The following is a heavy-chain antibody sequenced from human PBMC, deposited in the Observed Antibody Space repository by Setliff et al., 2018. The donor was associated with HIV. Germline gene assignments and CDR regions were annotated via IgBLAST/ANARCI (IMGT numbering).Heavy chain of an antibody. CDR2: IYYSGST. D-gene: IGHD3-10*01. CDR3: ARPGSSSYYYAMDV. Sequence: SETLSLTCTVSGGSISSYYWSWIRQPPGKGLEWIGYIYYSGSTNYNPSLRSRVTFSVDTSKNQFSLNLRSVTAADTAVYYCARPGSSSYYYAMDVWGQGTTVTVSS. V-gene: IGHV4-59*12. CDR1: GGSISSYY. J-gene: IGHJ6*02.